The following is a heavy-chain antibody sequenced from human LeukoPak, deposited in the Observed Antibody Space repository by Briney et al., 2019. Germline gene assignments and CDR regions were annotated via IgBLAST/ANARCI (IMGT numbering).Heavy chain of an antibody. CDR2: IKSNLHGGET. D-gene: IGHD2-21*02. CDR1: GVDFVEHS. CDR3: GRGLVVVVTNYMDV. J-gene: IGHJ6*03. Sequence: AGGSLRLSCRGSGVDFVEHSFTWVRQAPGKGLEWVGLIKSNLHGGETFYAASVAGRFTISRDDSTSSAFLLMDGVEIEDTGVYYCGRGLVVVVTNYMDVWGRGTTVTVSS. V-gene: IGHV3-49*04.